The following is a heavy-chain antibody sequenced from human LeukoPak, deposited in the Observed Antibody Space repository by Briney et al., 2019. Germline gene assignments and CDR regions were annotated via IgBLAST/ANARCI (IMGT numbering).Heavy chain of an antibody. Sequence: GGSLRLSCEASGFTFNGHWMHWVRQAPGGGLVWVSLINGDGSTISYADSVKGRFTISRDNSKNTLYLQMNSLRAEDTAVYYCARAPPYYDSSGYYLDYWGQGTLVTVSS. CDR1: GFTFNGHW. CDR3: ARAPPYYDSSGYYLDY. CDR2: INGDGSTI. J-gene: IGHJ4*02. V-gene: IGHV3-74*01. D-gene: IGHD3-22*01.